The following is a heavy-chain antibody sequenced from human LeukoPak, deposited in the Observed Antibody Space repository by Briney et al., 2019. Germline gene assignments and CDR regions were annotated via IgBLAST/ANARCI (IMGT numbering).Heavy chain of an antibody. CDR3: ARVGPPTTGTTGYYGMDV. V-gene: IGHV3-21*01. CDR2: ISRGGSYI. CDR1: GFTFGGYT. Sequence: GGSLRLSCAASGFTFGGYTMNWVRRAPGQGLEWVSPISRGGSYIYYADSVKGRFTISRDNAKNSLYLQMNGLRAEDTAVYYCARVGPPTTGTTGYYGMDVWGQGTTVTVSS. J-gene: IGHJ6*02. D-gene: IGHD1-1*01.